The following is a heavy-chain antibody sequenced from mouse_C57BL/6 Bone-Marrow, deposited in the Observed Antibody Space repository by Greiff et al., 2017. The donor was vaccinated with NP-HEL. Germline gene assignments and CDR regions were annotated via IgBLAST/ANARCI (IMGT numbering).Heavy chain of an antibody. J-gene: IGHJ1*03. D-gene: IGHD1-1*01. CDR3: ARGPLYGSSSYWYFDV. CDR1: GYTFTSYW. CDR2: IYPSDSET. Sequence: QVQLQQSGAELVRPGSSVKLSCKASGYTFTSYWMDWVKQRPGQGLEWIGNIYPSDSETHYNQKFKDKATLTVDKSSSTAYMQLSSLTSEDSAVYYCARGPLYGSSSYWYFDVWGTGTTVTVSS. V-gene: IGHV1-61*01.